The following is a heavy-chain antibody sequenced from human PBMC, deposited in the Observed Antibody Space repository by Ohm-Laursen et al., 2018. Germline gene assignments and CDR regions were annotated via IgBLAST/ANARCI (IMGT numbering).Heavy chain of an antibody. CDR1: GFTFSSYG. Sequence: RSLRLSCSASGFTFSSYGMHWVRQAPGKGLEWVAVIWYDGSNKYYADSVKGRFTISRDNSKNTLYLQMNSLRAEDTAVYYCARDALWFGYYGMDVWGQGTTVTVSS. D-gene: IGHD3-10*01. CDR2: IWYDGSNK. V-gene: IGHV3-33*01. J-gene: IGHJ6*02. CDR3: ARDALWFGYYGMDV.